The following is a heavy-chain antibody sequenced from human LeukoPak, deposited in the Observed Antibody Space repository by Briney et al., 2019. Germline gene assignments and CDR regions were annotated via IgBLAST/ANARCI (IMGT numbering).Heavy chain of an antibody. Sequence: PGGSLRLSCAASGFTFSSYSMNWVRQAPGQGLEWVSSISSSSSYIYYADSVKGRFTISRDNAENALYLQMNSLRAEDTAVYYCVRDTGGSGSYVTNWFDPWGQGTLVTVSS. J-gene: IGHJ5*02. CDR2: ISSSSSYI. D-gene: IGHD3-10*01. CDR1: GFTFSSYS. V-gene: IGHV3-21*01. CDR3: VRDTGGSGSYVTNWFDP.